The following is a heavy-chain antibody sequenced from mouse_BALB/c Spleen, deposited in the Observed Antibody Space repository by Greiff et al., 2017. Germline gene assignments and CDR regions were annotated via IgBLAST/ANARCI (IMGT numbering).Heavy chain of an antibody. V-gene: IGHV8-12*01. CDR1: GFSLSPSGMG. Sequence: QVTLKVSGPGILQPSQTLSLTCSFSGFSLSPSGMGVSWIRQPSGKGLEWLAHIYWDDDKRYNPSLKSRLTISKDTSRNQVFLKITSVDTADTATYYCARNDYAMDYWGQGTSVTVSS. CDR2: IYWDDDK. CDR3: ARNDYAMDY. J-gene: IGHJ4*01.